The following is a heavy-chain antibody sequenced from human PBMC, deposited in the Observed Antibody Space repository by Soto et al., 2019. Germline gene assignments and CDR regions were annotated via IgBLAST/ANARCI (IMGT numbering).Heavy chain of an antibody. CDR1: GFTFSSYG. V-gene: IGHV3-33*01. Sequence: GALRLSCVASGFTFSSYGMHWVRQAPGKGLEWVSVIWYDGSNKYYADSVKGRFTISRDNSKNTLYLQMNSLRAEDTAVYYYSRVGGDIFTRWLPFAIPAQRTIVPVSS. D-gene: IGHD3-9*01. CDR3: SRVGGDIFTRWLPFAI. CDR2: IWYDGSNK. J-gene: IGHJ3*02.